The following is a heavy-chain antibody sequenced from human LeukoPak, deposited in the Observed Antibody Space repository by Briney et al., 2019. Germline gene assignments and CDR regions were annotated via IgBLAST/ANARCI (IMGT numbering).Heavy chain of an antibody. CDR1: GFTFSSYA. CDR3: AKGSYYDSSGSFYFDY. D-gene: IGHD3-22*01. CDR2: ISGSGGST. J-gene: IGHJ4*02. V-gene: IGHV3-23*01. Sequence: PGGSLRLSCAASGFTFSSYAMSWVRQAPGKGLEWVSAISGSGGSTYYADSEKGRFTISRDNSKNTLYLQMNSLRAEDTAVYYCAKGSYYDSSGSFYFDYWGQGTLVTVPS.